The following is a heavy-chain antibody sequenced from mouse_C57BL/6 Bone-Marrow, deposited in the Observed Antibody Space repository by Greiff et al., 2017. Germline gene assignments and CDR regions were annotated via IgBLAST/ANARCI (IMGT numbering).Heavy chain of an antibody. Sequence: EVKLVESGGGLVKPGGSLKLSCAASGFTFSSYAMSWVRQTPEKRLEWVATISDGGSYTYYPDNVKGRFPISRDNAKNNLYLQMSHLKSEDTTMYYCARDGPNWDWYFDVWGTGTTVTVSS. D-gene: IGHD4-1*01. V-gene: IGHV5-4*01. J-gene: IGHJ1*03. CDR3: ARDGPNWDWYFDV. CDR2: ISDGGSYT. CDR1: GFTFSSYA.